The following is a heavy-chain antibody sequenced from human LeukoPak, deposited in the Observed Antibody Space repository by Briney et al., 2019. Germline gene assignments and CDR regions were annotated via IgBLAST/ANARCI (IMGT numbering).Heavy chain of an antibody. CDR1: GVSISSSNSY. D-gene: IGHD3/OR15-3a*01. CDR3: ARQTGSGLFILP. Sequence: PSETLSLTCTVSGVSISSSNSYWDWIRQPPGKGLEWIGSIYYSGNTYYNASLKSQVSISIDTSKNQFSLRLTSVTAADTAVYYCARQTGSGLFILPGGQGTLVTVSS. J-gene: IGHJ4*02. V-gene: IGHV4-39*01. CDR2: IYYSGNT.